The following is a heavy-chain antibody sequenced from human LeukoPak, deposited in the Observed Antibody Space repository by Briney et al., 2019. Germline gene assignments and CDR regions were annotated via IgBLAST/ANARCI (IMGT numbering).Heavy chain of an antibody. V-gene: IGHV3-48*01. CDR2: INSASSSI. Sequence: GGSLRLSCEASGFTFNNYWMSGVRQAPGKGLEWVSYINSASSSIYYADSVKGRFTISRDNGDNSLYLQMNSLRAEDTAVYYCARRSGIAVAGAFDYWGQGTLVTVSS. J-gene: IGHJ4*02. CDR1: GFTFNNYW. CDR3: ARRSGIAVAGAFDY. D-gene: IGHD6-19*01.